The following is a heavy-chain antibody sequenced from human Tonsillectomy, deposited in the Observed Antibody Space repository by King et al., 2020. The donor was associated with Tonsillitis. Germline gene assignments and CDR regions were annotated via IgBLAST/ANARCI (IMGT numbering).Heavy chain of an antibody. Sequence: DGQLVQSGAEVKKPGESLRISCKGSGYSFTNYWISWVRQMPGKGLEWMGRIDPSDSYTNYSPSYQGHVTISADKSISTAYLQWSSLKASDTAMYYCARHPTGVTTGYYYYGMDVWGQGTTVTVSS. D-gene: IGHD4-17*01. CDR1: GYSFTNYW. CDR3: ARHPTGVTTGYYYYGMDV. CDR2: IDPSDSYT. J-gene: IGHJ6*02. V-gene: IGHV5-10-1*03.